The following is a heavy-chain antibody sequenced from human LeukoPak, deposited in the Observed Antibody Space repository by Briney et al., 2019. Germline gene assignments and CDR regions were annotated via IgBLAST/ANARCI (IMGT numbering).Heavy chain of an antibody. CDR3: ARSSGGDTTFDY. J-gene: IGHJ4*02. CDR1: GYSISSGHY. V-gene: IGHV4-38-2*02. D-gene: IGHD4-17*01. Sequence: NPSETLSLTCTVSGYSISSGHYWGWIRQPPGKALEWIGSIYHSGSTYYNPSLKSRVTISVDTSKNQSFPRLSSVTAADTAVYYCARSSGGDTTFDYWGQGTLVTVSS. CDR2: IYHSGST.